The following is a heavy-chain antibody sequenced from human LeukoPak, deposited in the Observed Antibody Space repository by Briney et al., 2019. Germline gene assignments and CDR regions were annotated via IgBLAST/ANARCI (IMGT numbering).Heavy chain of an antibody. CDR3: ASPGGNEPYFDY. V-gene: IGHV4-59*08. CDR1: GDSISGYY. D-gene: IGHD4-23*01. Sequence: PSETLSLTCTVSGDSISGYYWSWIRQPPGKGLEWIGDIYYSGSTNYNPSLKSRVTMSVDTSKNQFSLKLSSVTAADTAVYYCASPGGNEPYFDYWGQGTLVTVSS. J-gene: IGHJ4*02. CDR2: IYYSGST.